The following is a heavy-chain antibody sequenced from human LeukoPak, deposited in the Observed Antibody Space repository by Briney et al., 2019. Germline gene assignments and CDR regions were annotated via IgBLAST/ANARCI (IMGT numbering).Heavy chain of an antibody. CDR2: INPNSGGT. CDR3: ARGLSAGTNEFDY. D-gene: IGHD6-13*01. V-gene: IGHV1-2*02. CDR1: GYTFTGYY. Sequence: ASVKVSCKASGYTFTGYYMHRVRQAPGQGLEWMGWINPNSGGTNYAQKFQGRVTMTRDTSISTAYMELSRLRSDDTAVYYCARGLSAGTNEFDYWGQGTLVTVSS. J-gene: IGHJ4*02.